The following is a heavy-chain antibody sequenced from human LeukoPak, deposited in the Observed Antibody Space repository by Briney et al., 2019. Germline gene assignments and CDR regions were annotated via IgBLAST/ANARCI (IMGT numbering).Heavy chain of an antibody. CDR3: AREAVTIFGVVDY. J-gene: IGHJ4*02. CDR2: ISWNSGSI. V-gene: IGHV3-9*01. D-gene: IGHD3-3*01. Sequence: PGGSLRLSCAASGFIFDDYAMHWVRQAPGKGLEWVSGISWNSGSIGYADSVKGRFTISRDNAKNSLYLQMNSLRAEDTAVYYCAREAVTIFGVVDYWGQGTLVTVSS. CDR1: GFIFDDYA.